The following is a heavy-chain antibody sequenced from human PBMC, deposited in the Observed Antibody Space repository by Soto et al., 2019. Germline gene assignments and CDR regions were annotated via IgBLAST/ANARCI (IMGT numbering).Heavy chain of an antibody. Sequence: EVQLLESGGGLVQPGGSLRLSCAASGFTFSDYAMSWVRQAPGKGLEWVSAISGSGGTTYYADSVKGRFTISRDNSKNTLYLQMNSLRADDTAVYSRAKDLDSSSAYPDHWGQGTLVTVSS. CDR3: AKDLDSSSAYPDH. CDR2: ISGSGGTT. J-gene: IGHJ4*02. V-gene: IGHV3-23*01. CDR1: GFTFSDYA. D-gene: IGHD6-6*01.